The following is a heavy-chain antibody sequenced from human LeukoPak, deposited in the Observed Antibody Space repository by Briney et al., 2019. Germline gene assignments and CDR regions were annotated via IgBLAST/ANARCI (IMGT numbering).Heavy chain of an antibody. CDR1: GGSISSYY. V-gene: IGHV4-59*01. CDR3: ARGDYSYGYFDY. CDR2: IYYSGST. Sequence: PSETVSLTCTVSGGSISSYYWSWIRQPPGKGLEWIGYIYYSGSTNYNPSLKSRVAISVDTSKNQFSLKLSSVTAADTAVYYCARGDYSYGYFDYWGQGTLVTVSS. J-gene: IGHJ4*01. D-gene: IGHD5-18*01.